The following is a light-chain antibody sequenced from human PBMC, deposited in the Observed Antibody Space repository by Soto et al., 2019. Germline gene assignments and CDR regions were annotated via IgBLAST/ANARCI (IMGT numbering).Light chain of an antibody. V-gene: IGLV2-14*01. CDR3: SSYTTTSIVV. J-gene: IGLJ2*01. Sequence: QSVLTQPASVSGSPGQSITISCTGTSSDLGVYNYVSWYQQHPGKAPKLMIYAASNRPPGVSNRFSASKSGNTASLTISGLQAEDEAEYYCSSYTTTSIVVFGGGTKVTVL. CDR2: AAS. CDR1: SSDLGVYNY.